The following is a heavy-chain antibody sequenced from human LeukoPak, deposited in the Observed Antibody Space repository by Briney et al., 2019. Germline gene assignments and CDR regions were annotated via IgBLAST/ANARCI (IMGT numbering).Heavy chain of an antibody. CDR1: GVSISSSYSY. Sequence: PSETLSLTCTVSGVSISSSYSYWGWIRQPPRMGLEWIGSIYYTGNTYYNASLKSQVSISIDTSKNQFSLKLTSVTAADTAVYYCARQTGSGLVILPGGQGTLVTVSS. CDR3: ARQTGSGLVILP. V-gene: IGHV4-39*01. D-gene: IGHD3/OR15-3a*01. J-gene: IGHJ4*02. CDR2: IYYTGNT.